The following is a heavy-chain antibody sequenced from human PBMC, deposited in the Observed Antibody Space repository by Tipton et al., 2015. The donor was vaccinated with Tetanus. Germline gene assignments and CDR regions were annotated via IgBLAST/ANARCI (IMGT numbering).Heavy chain of an antibody. V-gene: IGHV4-4*02. CDR2: IYYSGST. CDR1: GGSISSSNW. J-gene: IGHJ6*02. CDR3: AKEWLPDQYYYYYGMDV. Sequence: GLVKPSGTLSLTCAVSGGSISSSNWWSWVRQPPGKGLEWIGYIYYSGSTNYNPSLKSRVTISVDTSKNQFSLKLSSVTAADTAVYYCAKEWLPDQYYYYYGMDVWGQGTTVTVSS. D-gene: IGHD5-12*01.